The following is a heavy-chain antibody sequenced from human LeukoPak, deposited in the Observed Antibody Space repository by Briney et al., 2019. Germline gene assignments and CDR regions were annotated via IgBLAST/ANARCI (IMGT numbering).Heavy chain of an antibody. D-gene: IGHD2-2*01. CDR3: ARRVVAANWFDP. Sequence: SETLSLTCTVSGGSISSSSYYWGWIRQPPGKGLEWIGYIYTSGSTNYNPSLKSRVTISVDTSKNQFSLKLSSVTAADTAVYYCARRVVAANWFDPWGQGTLVTVSS. V-gene: IGHV4-61*05. CDR1: GGSISSSSYY. CDR2: IYTSGST. J-gene: IGHJ5*02.